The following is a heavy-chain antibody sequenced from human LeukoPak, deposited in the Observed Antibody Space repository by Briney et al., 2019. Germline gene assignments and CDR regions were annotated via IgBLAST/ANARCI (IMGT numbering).Heavy chain of an antibody. J-gene: IGHJ3*02. Sequence: ASVKVSCKASGGTFSSYAISWVRQAPGQGLEWMGWMNPNSGDTGYAQNFQGRVSITRDTSISTAYMELSSLRSEDTAVYYCTRDMRGAAAADDAFDIWGQGTMVTVSS. CDR1: GGTFSSYA. CDR2: MNPNSGDT. CDR3: TRDMRGAAAADDAFDI. V-gene: IGHV1-8*03. D-gene: IGHD6-13*01.